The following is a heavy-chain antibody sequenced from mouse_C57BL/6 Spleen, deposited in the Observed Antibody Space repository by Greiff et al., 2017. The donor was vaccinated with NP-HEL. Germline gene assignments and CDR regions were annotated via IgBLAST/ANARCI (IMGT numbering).Heavy chain of an antibody. V-gene: IGHV1-72*01. J-gene: IGHJ4*01. D-gene: IGHD1-1*01. CDR3: ANYYGSSYAMDY. Sequence: QVHVKQPGAELVKPGASVKLSCKASGYTFTSYWMHWVKQRPGRGLEWIGRIDPNSGGTKYNEKFKSKATLTVDKPSSTAYMQLSSLTSEDSAVYYCANYYGSSYAMDYWGQGTSVTVSS. CDR2: IDPNSGGT. CDR1: GYTFTSYW.